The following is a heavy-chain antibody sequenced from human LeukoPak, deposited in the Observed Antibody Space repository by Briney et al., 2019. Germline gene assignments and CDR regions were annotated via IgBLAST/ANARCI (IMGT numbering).Heavy chain of an antibody. V-gene: IGHV4-59*01. D-gene: IGHD3-16*01. J-gene: IGHJ4*02. CDR3: AREVESYDENYFDY. CDR1: GVSISSYY. Sequence: NSSETLSLTCTVSGVSISSYYWSWIRQPPGKGLEWIGYIYYSGSTNYNPSLKSRVTISVDTSKNQFSLKLSSVTAADTAVYYCAREVESYDENYFDYWGQGTLVTVSS. CDR2: IYYSGST.